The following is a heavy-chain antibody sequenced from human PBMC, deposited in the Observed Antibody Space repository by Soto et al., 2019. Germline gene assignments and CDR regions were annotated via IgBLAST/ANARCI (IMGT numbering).Heavy chain of an antibody. CDR1: GGSISSGDYY. CDR3: VREGGDNSLDP. J-gene: IGHJ5*02. CDR2: IYYSGST. V-gene: IGHV4-30-4*01. D-gene: IGHD3-16*01. Sequence: SETLSLTCTVSGGSISSGDYYWSWIRQPPGKGLEWIAYIYYSGSTFYNPPLKNRVTISLDTSKIQFSLKLSSVTAADTAVYYCVREGGDNSLDPWGQGTLVTVSS.